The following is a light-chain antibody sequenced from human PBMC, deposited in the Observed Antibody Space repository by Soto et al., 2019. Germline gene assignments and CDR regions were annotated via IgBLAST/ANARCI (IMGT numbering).Light chain of an antibody. Sequence: QAVVTQEPSLTVSPGGTVTLTCGSSTGAVTSDHWPYWVQQKPGQAPRTLIYDTSDKHSWTPARFSGSLLGGKAALTLSGAQPEDEAVYYCLLSSSNTMVVFGGGTKVTVL. J-gene: IGLJ2*01. CDR2: DTS. CDR1: TGAVTSDHW. V-gene: IGLV7-46*01. CDR3: LLSSSNTMVV.